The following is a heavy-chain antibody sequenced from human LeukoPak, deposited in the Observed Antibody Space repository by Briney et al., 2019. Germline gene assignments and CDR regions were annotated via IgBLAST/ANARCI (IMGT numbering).Heavy chain of an antibody. Sequence: GASVKVSCKASGYTFTSYGISWVRQAPGQGLEWMGWISAYNGNTNYAQKLQGRVTMTTDTSTSTAYMELRSLRSDDTAVYYCARVHVQYYYDIDAFDIWGQGTMVTVSS. CDR1: GYTFTSYG. V-gene: IGHV1-18*01. CDR2: ISAYNGNT. J-gene: IGHJ3*02. D-gene: IGHD3-22*01. CDR3: ARVHVQYYYDIDAFDI.